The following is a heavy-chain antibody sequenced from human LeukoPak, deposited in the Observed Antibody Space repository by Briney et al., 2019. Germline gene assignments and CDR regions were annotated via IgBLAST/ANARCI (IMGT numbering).Heavy chain of an antibody. Sequence: GASVKVSCKAYGYTFTGYYMHWVRQAPGQGLEWMGRINPNSGGTNYAQKFQGRVTMTRETSISTAYMELSRLRSDDTAVYYCARALVYYYDSSGYPLDYWGQGTLVTVSS. CDR3: ARALVYYYDSSGYPLDY. CDR1: GYTFTGYY. CDR2: INPNSGGT. V-gene: IGHV1-2*06. J-gene: IGHJ4*02. D-gene: IGHD3-22*01.